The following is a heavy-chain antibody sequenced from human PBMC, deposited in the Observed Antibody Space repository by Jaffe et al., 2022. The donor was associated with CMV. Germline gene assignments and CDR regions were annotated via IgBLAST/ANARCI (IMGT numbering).Heavy chain of an antibody. CDR3: ARGPIFGRFDP. CDR2: IYYSGST. J-gene: IGHJ5*02. D-gene: IGHD3-3*01. V-gene: IGHV4-39*01. Sequence: QLQLQESGPGLVKPSETLSLTCTVSGGSISSSSYYWGWIRQPPGKGLEWIGSIYYSGSTYYNPSLKSRVTISVDTSKNQFSLKLSSVTAADTAVYYCARGPIFGRFDPWGQGTLVTVSS. CDR1: GGSISSSSYY.